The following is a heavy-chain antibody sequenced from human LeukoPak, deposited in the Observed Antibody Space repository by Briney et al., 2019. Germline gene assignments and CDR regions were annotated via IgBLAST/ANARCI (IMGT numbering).Heavy chain of an antibody. V-gene: IGHV4-4*02. CDR3: AREGGPYRPLDY. Sequence: PSGTLSLTCGVSGGSISSTNWWTWVRQPPGEGLEWIGEVHLSGRTNYNPFLESRVTMSVDMSENHISLKLTSVTAADTAVYYCAREGGPYRPLDYSGQGTLVTVSS. CDR2: VHLSGRT. CDR1: GGSISSTNW. J-gene: IGHJ4*02.